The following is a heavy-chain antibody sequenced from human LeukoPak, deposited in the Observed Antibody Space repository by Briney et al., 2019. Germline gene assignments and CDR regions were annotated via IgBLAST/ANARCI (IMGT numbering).Heavy chain of an antibody. CDR3: ARVFKAEYDAFDI. V-gene: IGHV4-39*07. CDR1: GGSISSSSYY. CDR2: IYYSGST. D-gene: IGHD2/OR15-2a*01. J-gene: IGHJ3*02. Sequence: SETLSLTCTVSGGSISSSSYYWGWIRQPPGKGLEWIGSIYYSGSTYYNPSLKSRVTISVDTSKNQFSLKLSSVTAADTAVYYCARVFKAEYDAFDIWGQGTMVTVSS.